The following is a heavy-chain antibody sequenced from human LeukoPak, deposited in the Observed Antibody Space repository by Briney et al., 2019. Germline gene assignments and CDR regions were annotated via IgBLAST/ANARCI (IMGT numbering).Heavy chain of an antibody. V-gene: IGHV4-59*01. J-gene: IGHJ4*02. Sequence: SETLSLTCTGSGGSISSYYWSWIRQPPGKGLEWIGYIYYSGSTNYNPSLKSRVTISVDTSKNQFSLKLSSVTAADTAVYYCARGIGGSYYAYWGQGTLVTVSS. CDR1: GGSISSYY. D-gene: IGHD3-3*01. CDR3: ARGIGGSYYAY. CDR2: IYYSGST.